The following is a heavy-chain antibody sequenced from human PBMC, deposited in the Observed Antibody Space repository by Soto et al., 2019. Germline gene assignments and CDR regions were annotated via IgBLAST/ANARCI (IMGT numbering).Heavy chain of an antibody. V-gene: IGHV4-59*12. D-gene: IGHD3-10*01. CDR1: GGSISSYY. Sequence: SETLSLSCTVSGGSISSYYWSWIRQPPGKGLEWIGYIYFRGSTNYNPSLKSRVTISVDTSKNQFSLKLSSVTAADTAVYYCARYGSGSYYPTTIDYWGLGTLVTVSS. J-gene: IGHJ4*02. CDR2: IYFRGST. CDR3: ARYGSGSYYPTTIDY.